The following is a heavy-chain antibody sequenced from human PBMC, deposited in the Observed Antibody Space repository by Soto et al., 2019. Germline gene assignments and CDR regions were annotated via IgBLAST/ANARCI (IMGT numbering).Heavy chain of an antibody. CDR3: AANVPYYFYVGEVVSCEV. CDR1: GCSVRSNSNF. V-gene: IGHV4-61*01. Sequence: QVQLQESGPGLVKASETMSLTCTVHGCSVRSNSNFWSWIRQPPGKGLEWIGYIHQSGTTNYNPTLKSRVTISVDTSKYQFSLRLTSVTPADTAMYYCAANVPYYFYVGEVVSCEVWGKGTIVTVSS. CDR2: IHQSGTT. D-gene: IGHD3-10*01. J-gene: IGHJ3*01.